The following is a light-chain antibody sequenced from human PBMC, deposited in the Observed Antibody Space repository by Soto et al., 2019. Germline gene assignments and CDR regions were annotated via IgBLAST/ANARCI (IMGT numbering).Light chain of an antibody. CDR2: GAS. CDR1: QSVGDN. J-gene: IGKJ1*01. CDR3: QQYTEWPQWT. V-gene: IGKV3-15*01. Sequence: EIVMTQSPVTLSMSPGERATLSCRASQSVGDNLAWLQQKPGQAPRLLIYGASTRATGIPARFGGSGSGTDFTLTISSLQSEDFAFYYCQQYTEWPQWTFGQGTKVDI.